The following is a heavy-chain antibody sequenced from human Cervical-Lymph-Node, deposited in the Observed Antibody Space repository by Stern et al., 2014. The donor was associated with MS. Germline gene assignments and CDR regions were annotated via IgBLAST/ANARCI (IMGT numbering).Heavy chain of an antibody. D-gene: IGHD3-9*01. J-gene: IGHJ4*02. CDR2: LDPICRAT. Sequence: VQLLESGAEVKKPGSSVKVSCKGSGGTFINYAISWVRQAPGHGLEWMGDLDPICRATTHAPKFQGRVTITADKSPHTAYLKLSSLKSEYTAVYYCAGPRYNFWGQGTLVVVSS. CDR1: GGTFINYA. V-gene: IGHV1-69*06. CDR3: AGPRYNF.